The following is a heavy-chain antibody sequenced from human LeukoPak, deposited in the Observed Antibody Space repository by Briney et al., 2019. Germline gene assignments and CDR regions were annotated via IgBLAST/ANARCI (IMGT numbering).Heavy chain of an antibody. V-gene: IGHV3-15*01. CDR3: TTLIVGATTLDY. J-gene: IGHJ4*02. CDR1: GFTFSNVW. CDR2: VKSKSDCGTT. Sequence: PGGSLRLSCAASGFTFSNVWMTWVRQAPGKGLEWVGRVKSKSDCGTTDYAPPVKGRFTISRDDSKNTLYLQMNSLKTEDSAVYHCTTLIVGATTLDYWGQGTLVTVSS. D-gene: IGHD1-26*01.